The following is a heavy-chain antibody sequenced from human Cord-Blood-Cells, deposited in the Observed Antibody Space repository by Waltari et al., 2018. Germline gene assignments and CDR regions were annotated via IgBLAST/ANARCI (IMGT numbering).Heavy chain of an antibody. CDR3: AGAGWGGVGTPDAFDS. Sequence: QVQLVQSGAEGKKPGASVKVACKASGYTFTSYDINWERQATGQGREWKGCTNPYSGETGYAPKWHGRGSMTRSPALRTAYMELSILRSESTAVNYCAGAGWGGVGTPDAFDSWRQGTMVSVSS. D-gene: IGHD3-16*01. CDR2: TNPYSGET. CDR1: GYTFTSYD. V-gene: IGHV1-8*01. J-gene: IGHJ3*02.